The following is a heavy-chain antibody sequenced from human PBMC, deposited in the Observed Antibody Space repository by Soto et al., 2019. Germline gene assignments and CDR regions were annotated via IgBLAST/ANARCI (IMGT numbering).Heavy chain of an antibody. V-gene: IGHV4-61*01. CDR2: ISYTGST. CDR3: ARGDPINWFDP. Sequence: SETLSLTCTGSGGSVSTGTFYWSWIRQSPGKGLEWIGYISYTGSTNYNPSLKSRVAISVDTSKNQFSLKLTSVTAADTAVYFCARGDPINWFDPWGQGTLVTVSS. J-gene: IGHJ5*02. CDR1: GGSVSTGTFY.